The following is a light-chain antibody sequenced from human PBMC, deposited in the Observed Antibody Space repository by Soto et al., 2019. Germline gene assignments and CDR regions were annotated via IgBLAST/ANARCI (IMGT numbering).Light chain of an antibody. V-gene: IGLV2-14*01. Sequence: QSALTQPASVSGSPGQSITISCTGTSSDVGGYNYVSWYQQHPGKAPKLMSYDVSNRPSGVSNRFSGSKSGNTASLTISGLQAEDEADYYCSSYTSRSTLVFGTGTKVTVL. CDR3: SSYTSRSTLV. J-gene: IGLJ1*01. CDR2: DVS. CDR1: SSDVGGYNY.